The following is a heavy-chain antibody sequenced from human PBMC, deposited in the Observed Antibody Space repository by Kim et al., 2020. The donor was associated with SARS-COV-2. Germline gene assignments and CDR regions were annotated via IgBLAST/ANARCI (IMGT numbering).Heavy chain of an antibody. D-gene: IGHD5-12*01. Sequence: ASVKVSCKASGYTFTSYAMNWVRQAPGQGLEWMGWINTNTGNPTYAQGFTGRFVFSLDTSVSTAYLQISSLKAEDTAVYYCASRLTEWLRGYWYFDLWGRGTLVTVSS. J-gene: IGHJ2*01. CDR3: ASRLTEWLRGYWYFDL. V-gene: IGHV7-4-1*02. CDR1: GYTFTSYA. CDR2: INTNTGNP.